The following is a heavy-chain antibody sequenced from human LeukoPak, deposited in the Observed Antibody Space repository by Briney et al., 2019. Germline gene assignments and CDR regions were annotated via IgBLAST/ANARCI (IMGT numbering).Heavy chain of an antibody. J-gene: IGHJ6*03. Sequence: GWSLPLSRAASGFTVSSNYMSTGRQAPGKGLGWVSVIYRAGSTYYADSVKGRFTISRDNSKNTLYLQMNSLRAGDTAVYYCAGVSAGYLTPYYYMDVWGTEPTDTVSS. CDR1: GFTVSSNY. CDR3: AGVSAGYLTPYYYMDV. D-gene: IGHD3-16*02. V-gene: IGHV3-53*01. CDR2: IYRAGST.